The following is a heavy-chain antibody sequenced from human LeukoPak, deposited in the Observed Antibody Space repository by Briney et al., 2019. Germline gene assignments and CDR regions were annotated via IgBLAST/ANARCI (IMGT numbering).Heavy chain of an antibody. CDR1: GYTFTSYG. V-gene: IGHV1-18*01. D-gene: IGHD1-1*01. CDR2: ISAYNGNT. J-gene: IGHJ5*02. Sequence: GASVKASCKASGYTFTSYGISWVRQAPGPGLEWMGWISAYNGNTNYAQKLQGRVTMTTDTSTSTAYMELRSLRSDDTAVYYCARDAAGTERPFDPWGQGTLVTVSS. CDR3: ARDAAGTERPFDP.